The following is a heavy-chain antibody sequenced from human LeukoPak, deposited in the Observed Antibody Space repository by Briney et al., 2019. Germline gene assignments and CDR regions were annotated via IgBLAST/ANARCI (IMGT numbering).Heavy chain of an antibody. CDR1: GYTFTSYG. CDR3: ARDSSSSFWGPLGYYYMDV. CDR2: INPNSGGT. Sequence: ASVKVSCNASGYTFTSYGISWVRQAPGQGLEWMGWINPNSGGTNYAQKFQGRVTMTRDTSISTAYMELSRLRSDDTAVYYCARDSSSSFWGPLGYYYMDVWGKGTTVTVSS. V-gene: IGHV1-2*02. J-gene: IGHJ6*03. D-gene: IGHD6-6*01.